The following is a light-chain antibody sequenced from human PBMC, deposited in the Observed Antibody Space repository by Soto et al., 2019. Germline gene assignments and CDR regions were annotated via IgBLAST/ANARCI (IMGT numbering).Light chain of an antibody. Sequence: DIQMTQSPSAMSASVRDRVTITCRASQGISNYLAWFQQKPGQGPKRLIYGASNLQSGVPPRFSGSGSETEFTLTISNLQPEDIATYYCLQHKAYPFTFGQGTKLEI. V-gene: IGKV1-17*03. J-gene: IGKJ2*01. CDR2: GAS. CDR1: QGISNY. CDR3: LQHKAYPFT.